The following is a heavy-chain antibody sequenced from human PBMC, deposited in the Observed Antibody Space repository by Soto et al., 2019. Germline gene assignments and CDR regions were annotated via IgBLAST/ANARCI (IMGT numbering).Heavy chain of an antibody. Sequence: SETRSLTCAVYGGSFSGYYWSWIRQPPGKGLEWIGEINHSGSTNYNPSLKSRVTISVDTSKNQFSLKLSSVTAADTAVYYCAREVTTNAFDIWGQGTMVTVSS. CDR2: INHSGST. D-gene: IGHD4-17*01. V-gene: IGHV4-34*01. CDR1: GGSFSGYY. CDR3: AREVTTNAFDI. J-gene: IGHJ3*02.